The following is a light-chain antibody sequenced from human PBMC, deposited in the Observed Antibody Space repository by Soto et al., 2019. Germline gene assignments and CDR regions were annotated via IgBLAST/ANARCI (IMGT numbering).Light chain of an antibody. CDR2: QAS. Sequence: DIQMTQSPSTLSASVGDRVTITCRASQSINSWLAWYQQKPGKAPKLLLYQASALESGVPPRFSGSGSGTEFTLTISSLQPADFATYYCQQYNTYSRTFGQGTKVDIK. V-gene: IGKV1-5*03. J-gene: IGKJ1*01. CDR1: QSINSW. CDR3: QQYNTYSRT.